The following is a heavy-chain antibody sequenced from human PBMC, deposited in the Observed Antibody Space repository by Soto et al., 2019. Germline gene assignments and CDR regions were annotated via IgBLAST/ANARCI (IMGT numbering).Heavy chain of an antibody. Sequence: PSETLSLTCTVSGGSINSGGYSWTWIRQPPGKGLEWIGFIYHTGTTYYNPSLKSRVTISVDRSKNQFSLKLNSVTAADTAVYYCARHYSSGWYGSPSYYYYGMDVWGQGTTVTVS. V-gene: IGHV4-30-2*01. CDR1: GGSINSGGYS. CDR2: IYHTGTT. CDR3: ARHYSSGWYGSPSYYYYGMDV. D-gene: IGHD6-19*01. J-gene: IGHJ6*02.